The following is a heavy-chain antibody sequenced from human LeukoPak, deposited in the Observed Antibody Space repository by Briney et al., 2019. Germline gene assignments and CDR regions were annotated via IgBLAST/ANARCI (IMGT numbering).Heavy chain of an antibody. Sequence: PGGSLRLSCAASGFTFSSYSMNWVRQAPGKGLEWVSYISSSSSTIYYADSVKGRFTISRDNAKNSLYLLMNSLRDEDTAVYYCARDLIDGGYYFDYWGQGTLVTVSS. CDR2: ISSSSSTI. V-gene: IGHV3-48*02. J-gene: IGHJ4*02. CDR3: ARDLIDGGYYFDY. CDR1: GFTFSSYS. D-gene: IGHD3-16*01.